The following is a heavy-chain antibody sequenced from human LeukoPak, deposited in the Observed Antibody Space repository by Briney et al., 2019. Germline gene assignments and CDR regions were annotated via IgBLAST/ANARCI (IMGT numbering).Heavy chain of an antibody. Sequence: ASVKVSCKASGGTFSSYAISWVRQAPGQGLEWMGGIIPIFGTANYAQKFQGRVTITADESTSTAYMELSSLRSEDTAVYYCARDDSSGYYYSSINYYYYGMDVWGQGTTVTVS. V-gene: IGHV1-69*01. CDR2: IIPIFGTA. CDR3: ARDDSSGYYYSSINYYYYGMDV. CDR1: GGTFSSYA. D-gene: IGHD3-22*01. J-gene: IGHJ6*02.